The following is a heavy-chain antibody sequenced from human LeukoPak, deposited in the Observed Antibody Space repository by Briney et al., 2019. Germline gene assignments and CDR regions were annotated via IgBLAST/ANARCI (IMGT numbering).Heavy chain of an antibody. Sequence: GGSLRLSCAASGFTFSASWMSWVRQAPGKGLEWVANIQKDGSGIAYVDSVKGRFTISRDNAKNSLFLQMTSPTAADTAVYFCARIAAVGSRQFDSWGQGTLVTVSS. D-gene: IGHD6-13*01. CDR3: ARIAAVGSRQFDS. J-gene: IGHJ4*02. CDR2: IQKDGSGI. V-gene: IGHV3-7*05. CDR1: GFTFSASW.